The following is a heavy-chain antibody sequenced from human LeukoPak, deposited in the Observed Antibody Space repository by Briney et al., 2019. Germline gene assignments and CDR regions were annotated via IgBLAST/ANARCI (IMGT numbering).Heavy chain of an antibody. CDR1: GYSINSGYY. CDR2: ICHGGST. D-gene: IGHD2-15*01. CDR3: ARGGGSGSYPYYYYYFMDV. J-gene: IGHJ6*03. V-gene: IGHV4-38-2*01. Sequence: SETLSLTCAVSGYSINSGYYWGWIRQPPGKGLEWIGSICHGGSTYYNPSLKSRVTISVDTSKNQFSLMLTSVTAADTAVYYCARGGGSGSYPYYYYYFMDVWGKGTTVTVSS.